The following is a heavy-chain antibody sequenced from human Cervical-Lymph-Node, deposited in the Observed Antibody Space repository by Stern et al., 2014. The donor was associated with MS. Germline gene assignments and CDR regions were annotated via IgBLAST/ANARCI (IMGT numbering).Heavy chain of an antibody. CDR3: ARDCRLRYFDNYGMDV. V-gene: IGHV4-61*02. D-gene: IGHD3-9*01. CDR2: IYTSGST. Sequence: QVQLVESGPGLVKPSQTLSLTCTVSGGSISSGSYYWSWIRQPAGKGLEWIGRIYTSGSTNYNTSLKSRVTLSVDTSKNQFPLKRSFVTAADTAVYYCARDCRLRYFDNYGMDVWGQGTTVTVSS. J-gene: IGHJ6*02. CDR1: GGSISSGSYY.